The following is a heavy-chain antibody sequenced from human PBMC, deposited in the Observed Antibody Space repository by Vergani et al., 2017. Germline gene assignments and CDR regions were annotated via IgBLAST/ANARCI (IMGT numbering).Heavy chain of an antibody. D-gene: IGHD5-24*01. CDR2: VYTSGMT. V-gene: IGHV4-61*02. Sequence: QVQLQESGPRLVRPSQTLSLTCTVSGGSINTGAYYWSWIRQPAGKGLEWIGRVYTSGMTNYNPSLKSRVTILVDRSKSQLSLKLTSVTAGDTAVYFCARQGWLQFSEYFQHWGQGTLVTVSS. CDR1: GGSINTGAYY. CDR3: ARQGWLQFSEYFQH. J-gene: IGHJ1*01.